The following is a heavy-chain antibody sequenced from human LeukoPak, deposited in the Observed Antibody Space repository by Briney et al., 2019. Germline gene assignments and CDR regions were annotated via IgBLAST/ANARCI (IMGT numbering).Heavy chain of an antibody. CDR2: ISYDGSNK. D-gene: IGHD3-10*01. V-gene: IGHV3-30*03. Sequence: PGGSLRLSCAASGFTFSSYGMHWVRQAPGKGLEWVAVISYDGSNKYYADSVKGRFTISRDNAKNSLYLQMNSLRAEDTAVYYCARDGITVVRGLIPFDYWGQGTLVTVSS. J-gene: IGHJ4*02. CDR1: GFTFSSYG. CDR3: ARDGITVVRGLIPFDY.